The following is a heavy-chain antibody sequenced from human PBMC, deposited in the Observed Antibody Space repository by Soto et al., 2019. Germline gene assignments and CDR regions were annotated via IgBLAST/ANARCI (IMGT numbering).Heavy chain of an antibody. D-gene: IGHD2-15*01. Sequence: LSLTCTVSGASITGTSYWSWIRQPAGKGLEWIGRFSLSGTTNYNPSLRSRVTMSADVSKNQFSLRLTSVAAADTALYYCARGMTPLGAPAWYYFDSWGQGTLVTVSS. CDR3: ARGMTPLGAPAWYYFDS. J-gene: IGHJ4*02. CDR2: FSLSGTT. V-gene: IGHV4-4*07. CDR1: GASITGTSY.